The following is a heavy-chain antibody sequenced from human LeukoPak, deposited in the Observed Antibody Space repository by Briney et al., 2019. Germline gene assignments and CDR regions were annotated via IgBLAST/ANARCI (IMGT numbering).Heavy chain of an antibody. V-gene: IGHV1-3*04. CDR3: ARDIWALGSSWSPFDF. CDR2: INTGKGNT. Sequence: ASVTVSFKASGYTFTNYAIHWVRHAPGQRISWMRWINTGKGNTKYSQKFQGRVTITRDTSASIAYMELSSLRSEDTAVYYCARDIWALGSSWSPFDFWGQGTLVTVSS. D-gene: IGHD6-13*01. CDR1: GYTFTNYA. J-gene: IGHJ4*02.